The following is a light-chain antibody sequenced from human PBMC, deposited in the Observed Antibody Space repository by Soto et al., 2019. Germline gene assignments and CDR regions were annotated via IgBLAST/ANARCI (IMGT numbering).Light chain of an antibody. V-gene: IGLV2-8*01. CDR1: SSDVGGYNY. CDR2: EVT. Sequence: QSALTQPPSASGSPGQSVTIPCTGTSSDVGGYNYVSWYQQYPGRAPKLMIYEVTKRPSGVPDRFSGSKSGNTASLTVSGLQAEDDADYYCSSYAASNNFYFVFGGGTKLTVL. J-gene: IGLJ3*02. CDR3: SSYAASNNFYFV.